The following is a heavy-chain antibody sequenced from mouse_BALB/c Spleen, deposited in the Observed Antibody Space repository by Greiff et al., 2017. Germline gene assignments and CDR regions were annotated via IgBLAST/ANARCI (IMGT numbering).Heavy chain of an antibody. V-gene: IGHV5-17*02. CDR1: GFTFSSFG. Sequence: EVNVVESGGGLVQPGGSRKLSCAASGFTFSSFGMHWVRQAPEKGLEWVAYISSGSSTIYYADTVKGRFTISRDNPKNSLFLQMTSLRSEDTAMYYCARKKYGNYYYAMDYWGQGTSVTVSS. J-gene: IGHJ4*01. CDR2: ISSGSSTI. D-gene: IGHD2-10*02. CDR3: ARKKYGNYYYAMDY.